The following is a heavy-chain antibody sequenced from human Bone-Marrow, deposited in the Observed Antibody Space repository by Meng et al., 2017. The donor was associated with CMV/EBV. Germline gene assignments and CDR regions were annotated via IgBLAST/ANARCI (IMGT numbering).Heavy chain of an antibody. D-gene: IGHD3-3*01. CDR2: IYYSGST. Sequence: ESLKISCTVSGGSISSYYWSWIRQPPGKGLEWIGYIYYSGSTNYNPSLKSRVTISVDTSKNQFSLKLSSVTAADTAVYYCARDFGDFGMDVWGQGTTVTVSS. CDR3: ARDFGDFGMDV. V-gene: IGHV4-59*01. CDR1: GGSISSYY. J-gene: IGHJ6*01.